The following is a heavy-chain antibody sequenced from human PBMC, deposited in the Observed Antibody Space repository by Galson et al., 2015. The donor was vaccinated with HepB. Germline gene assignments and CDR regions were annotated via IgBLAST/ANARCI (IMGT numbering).Heavy chain of an antibody. CDR3: ARGSGGYNLGSFDY. V-gene: IGHV3-48*01. J-gene: IGHJ4*02. CDR1: GFTFSSYS. CDR2: ISSSSSTI. Sequence: SLRLSCAASGFTFSSYSMNWVRQAPGKGLEWVSYISSSSSTIYYADSVKGRFTISRDNAKNSLYLQMNSLRAEDTAVYYCARGSGGYNLGSFDYWGQGTLVTVSS. D-gene: IGHD5-24*01.